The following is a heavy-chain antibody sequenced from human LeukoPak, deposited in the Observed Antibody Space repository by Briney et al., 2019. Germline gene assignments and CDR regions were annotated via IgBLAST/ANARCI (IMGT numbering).Heavy chain of an antibody. CDR2: INHSGST. J-gene: IGHJ4*02. V-gene: IGHV4-34*01. CDR3: ARARLRWERYFDY. Sequence: SETLSLTCAVYGGSFSGYYWSWIRQPPGKGLEWIGEINHSGSTNYNPSLKSRVTISVDTSKNQFSLKLSSVTAADTAVYYCARARLRWERYFDYWGQGTLVTVPS. D-gene: IGHD4-23*01. CDR1: GGSFSGYY.